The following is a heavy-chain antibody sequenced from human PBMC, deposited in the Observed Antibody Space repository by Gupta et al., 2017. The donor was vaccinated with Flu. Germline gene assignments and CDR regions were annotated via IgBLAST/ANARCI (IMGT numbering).Heavy chain of an antibody. J-gene: IGHJ4*02. CDR2: IWYDGSKE. Sequence: QVQLVESGGGVVQPGRPLRLSCAASGFTFSGNAMHWVRQAPGKGLEWVAIIWYDGSKEYYADSVKGRCSISRDNSKNILYLQIHSLTAEDSAVYYCARDFCSSTSCYSFHFDSWGQGTLVTVSS. V-gene: IGHV3-33*01. D-gene: IGHD2-2*01. CDR3: ARDFCSSTSCYSFHFDS. CDR1: GFTFSGNA.